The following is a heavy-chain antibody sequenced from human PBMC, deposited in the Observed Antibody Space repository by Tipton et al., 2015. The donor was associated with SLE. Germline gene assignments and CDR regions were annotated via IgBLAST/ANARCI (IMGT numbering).Heavy chain of an antibody. D-gene: IGHD3-9*01. CDR1: GFTFDDYG. Sequence: SLRLSCAASGFTFDDYGMSWVRQAPGKGLEWVSGINWNGGSTGYADSVKGRFTISRDNAKNSLYLQMNSLRAEDTAVYYCARREDILTASSAFDIWGQGTMVTVSS. V-gene: IGHV3-20*04. J-gene: IGHJ3*02. CDR3: ARREDILTASSAFDI. CDR2: INWNGGST.